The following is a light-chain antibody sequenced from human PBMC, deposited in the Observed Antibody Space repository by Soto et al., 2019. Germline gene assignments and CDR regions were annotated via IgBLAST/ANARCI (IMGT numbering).Light chain of an antibody. CDR2: AAS. Sequence: DIQMTQSPSSLSASVGDRVTITCRASQSISSYLNWYQQKPGKAPKLLIYAASSLHSGVPSRFSGSGSGTDFTLTISSLQIEDFATYYCHQSYSTLSFGPGTKVDIK. CDR3: HQSYSTLS. V-gene: IGKV1-39*01. CDR1: QSISSY. J-gene: IGKJ3*01.